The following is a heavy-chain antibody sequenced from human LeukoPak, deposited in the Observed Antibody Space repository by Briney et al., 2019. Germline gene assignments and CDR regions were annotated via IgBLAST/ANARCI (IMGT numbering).Heavy chain of an antibody. V-gene: IGHV3-23*01. CDR1: GFTFGSYA. Sequence: PGGSLRLSCAASGFTFGSYAMYWVRQAPGKGLEWVSGISGSGGSTFYAESVKGRFTISRDNSENTVYLQMNSLRADDTAVYYCAKTTAGYSSGLDPGWTVDYWGQGTLVTVSS. D-gene: IGHD6-19*01. J-gene: IGHJ4*02. CDR3: AKTTAGYSSGLDPGWTVDY. CDR2: ISGSGGST.